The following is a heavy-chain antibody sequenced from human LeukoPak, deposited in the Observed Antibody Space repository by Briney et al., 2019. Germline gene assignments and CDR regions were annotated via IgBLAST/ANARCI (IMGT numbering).Heavy chain of an antibody. V-gene: IGHV4-59*01. CDR3: ASNPLDSSGLQND. CDR1: GGSFSSYY. Sequence: SETLSLTCTVSGGSFSSYYWSWIRQPPGKGLEWIGYIYYSGSTNYNPSLKSRVTISVDTSKNQFSLKLSSVTAADTAVYYCASNPLDSSGLQNDWGQGTLVTVSS. D-gene: IGHD3-22*01. CDR2: IYYSGST. J-gene: IGHJ4*02.